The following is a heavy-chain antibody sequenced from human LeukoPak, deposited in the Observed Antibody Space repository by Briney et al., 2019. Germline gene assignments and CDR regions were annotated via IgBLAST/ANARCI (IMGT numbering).Heavy chain of an antibody. CDR2: ISYDGSNK. Sequence: QPGGSLRLSCAASGFTFSSYGMHWLRQAPGKGLQWVAVISYDGSNKYYADSVKGRFTISRDNSKNTLYLQMNSLRAEDTAVYYCAKDLDIVATTYFDYWGQGTLVTVSS. CDR3: AKDLDIVATTYFDY. J-gene: IGHJ4*02. V-gene: IGHV3-30*18. D-gene: IGHD5-12*01. CDR1: GFTFSSYG.